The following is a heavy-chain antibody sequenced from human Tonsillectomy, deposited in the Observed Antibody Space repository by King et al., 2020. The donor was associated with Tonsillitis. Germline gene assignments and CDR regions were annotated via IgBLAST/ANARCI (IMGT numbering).Heavy chain of an antibody. CDR3: ATGGWGYDLWRGSYILGEY. CDR2: IIGSGYST. Sequence: VQLVESGGGLVQPGGSLRLSCAASGFSFSSYAMSWVRQAPGKGLEWVSAIIGSGYSTYYADSVKGRFTISRDNSSNTLYLQMNSLGAEDTAVNYCATGGWGYDLWRGSYILGEYWGQGPMDTVSS. D-gene: IGHD3-3*01. CDR1: GFSFSSYA. V-gene: IGHV3-23*04. J-gene: IGHJ4*02.